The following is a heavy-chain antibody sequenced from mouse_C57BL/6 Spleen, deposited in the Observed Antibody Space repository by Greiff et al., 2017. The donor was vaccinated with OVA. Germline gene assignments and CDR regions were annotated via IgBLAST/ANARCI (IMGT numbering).Heavy chain of an antibody. CDR2: FYPGSGSI. J-gene: IGHJ3*01. CDR3: ARHETYYSNYVVFAY. D-gene: IGHD2-5*01. CDR1: GYTFTEYT. V-gene: IGHV1-62-2*01. Sequence: VVKPGASVKLSCKASGYTFTEYTIHWVKQRSGQGLEWIGWFYPGSGSIKYNEKFKDKATLTADKSSSTVYMELSRLTSEDSAVYFCARHETYYSNYVVFAYWGQGTLVTVSA.